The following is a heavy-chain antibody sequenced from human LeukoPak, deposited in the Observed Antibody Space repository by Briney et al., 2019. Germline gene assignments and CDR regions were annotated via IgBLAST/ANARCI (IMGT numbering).Heavy chain of an antibody. Sequence: SVKVSCKASGGTFSSYAISWVRQAPGQGLEWMGGIIPIFGTANYAQKFQGRVTITTDESTSTAYMELSSLRSEDTAVYYCARHYDFWSGYYEELAYYYYMDVWGKGTTVTVSS. D-gene: IGHD3-3*01. V-gene: IGHV1-69*05. CDR2: IIPIFGTA. CDR3: ARHYDFWSGYYEELAYYYYMDV. CDR1: GGTFSSYA. J-gene: IGHJ6*03.